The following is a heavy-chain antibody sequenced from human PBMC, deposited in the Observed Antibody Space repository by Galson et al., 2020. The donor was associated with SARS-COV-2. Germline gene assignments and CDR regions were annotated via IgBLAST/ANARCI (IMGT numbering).Heavy chain of an antibody. J-gene: IGHJ2*01. V-gene: IGHV4-31*03. D-gene: IGHD4-17*01. Sequence: ETSETLSLTCTVSGGSISSGGYYWSWIRQHPGKGLEWIGYIYYSGSTYYNPSLNSRVTISVDTSKNQFSLKLSSVTAADTAVYYCAIMNYGGTPRSFWYFDLWGRGSLVTVSS. CDR2: IYYSGST. CDR3: AIMNYGGTPRSFWYFDL. CDR1: GGSISSGGYY.